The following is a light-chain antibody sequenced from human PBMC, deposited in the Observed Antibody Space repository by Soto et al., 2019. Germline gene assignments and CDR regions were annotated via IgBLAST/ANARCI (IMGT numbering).Light chain of an antibody. CDR3: CSYAGSSTHVV. Sequence: QSALTQPASVSGSPGQSITISCTGTSSDVGSYNLVSWYQQHPGKAPKLMIYEGSKRPPGVSNRFSGSKSGNTASLTISGLQAEDEADYYCCSYAGSSTHVVFGGGTKVTVL. J-gene: IGLJ2*01. CDR1: SSDVGSYNL. V-gene: IGLV2-23*01. CDR2: EGS.